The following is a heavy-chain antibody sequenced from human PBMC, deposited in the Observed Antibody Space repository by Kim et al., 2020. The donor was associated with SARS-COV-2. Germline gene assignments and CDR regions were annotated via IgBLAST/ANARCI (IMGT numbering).Heavy chain of an antibody. V-gene: IGHV3-73*01. CDR3: TRGPGRTSALWDAFDI. Sequence: VKGRFTISREDSKNTAYLQMNSLRTDDTAVYYCTRGPGRTSALWDAFDIWGQGTMVTVSS. D-gene: IGHD1-1*01. J-gene: IGHJ3*02.